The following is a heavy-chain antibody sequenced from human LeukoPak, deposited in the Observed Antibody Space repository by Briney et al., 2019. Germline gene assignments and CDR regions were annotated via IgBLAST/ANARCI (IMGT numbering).Heavy chain of an antibody. CDR2: IKQDGSDK. CDR1: GFTFSNYW. Sequence: GGSLRLSCAASGFTFSNYWMNWVRQAPGKGLEWVANIKQDGSDKYYVDSVKGRFTISRDNAKNSLYLQMNSLRAEDTAVYYCARDTVATTFDYWGQGTVVTVSS. V-gene: IGHV3-7*04. D-gene: IGHD4-17*01. J-gene: IGHJ4*02. CDR3: ARDTVATTFDY.